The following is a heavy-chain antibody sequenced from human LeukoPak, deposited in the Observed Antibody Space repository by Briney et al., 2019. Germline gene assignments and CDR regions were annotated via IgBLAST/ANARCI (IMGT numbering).Heavy chain of an antibody. V-gene: IGHV1-46*01. CDR2: INPSGGST. J-gene: IGHJ4*02. D-gene: IGHD6-13*01. Sequence: HGASVKVSYKASGYTFTSYYMHWVRQAPGQGLEWMGIINPSGGSTSYAQKFQGRVTMTRDTSTSTVYMELSSLRSEDTAVYYCARAPGYSSSWGMYYFDYWGQGTLVTVSS. CDR3: ARAPGYSSSWGMYYFDY. CDR1: GYTFTSYY.